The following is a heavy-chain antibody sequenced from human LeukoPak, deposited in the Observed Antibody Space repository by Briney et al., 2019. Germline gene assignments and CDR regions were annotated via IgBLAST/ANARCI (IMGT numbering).Heavy chain of an antibody. CDR1: EFTFSSYW. D-gene: IGHD2-15*01. J-gene: IGHJ4*02. V-gene: IGHV3-7*05. CDR3: AREGGYGSGGGCYWVY. CDR2: IKQDGSEK. Sequence: PGGSLRLSCAAFEFTFSSYWMSWVRQAPGKGLEWVANIKQDGSEKYYVDSVKGRFTISRDNTKNSLYLQMNSLRAEDTAVYYCAREGGYGSGGGCYWVYGGQGPLVTVSS.